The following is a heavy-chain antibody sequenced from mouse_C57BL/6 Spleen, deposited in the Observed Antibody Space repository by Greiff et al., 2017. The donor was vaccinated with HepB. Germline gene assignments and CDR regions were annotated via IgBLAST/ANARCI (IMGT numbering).Heavy chain of an antibody. V-gene: IGHV5-17*01. CDR3: ARVDDGYLSWFAY. D-gene: IGHD2-3*01. Sequence: EVKLMESGGGLVKPGGSLKLSCAASGFTFSDYGMHWVRQAPEKGLEWVAYISSGSSTIYYADTEKGRFTISRDNAKNTLFLQMTSRRSEDTAMYYCARVDDGYLSWFAYWGQGTLVTVSA. J-gene: IGHJ3*01. CDR1: GFTFSDYG. CDR2: ISSGSSTI.